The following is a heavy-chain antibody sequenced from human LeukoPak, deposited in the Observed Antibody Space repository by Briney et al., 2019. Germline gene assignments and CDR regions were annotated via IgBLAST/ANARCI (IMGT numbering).Heavy chain of an antibody. D-gene: IGHD6-13*01. CDR3: ARGPLIAAAGTW. CDR1: GFTFSSYA. J-gene: IGHJ4*02. CDR2: ISGSGGST. V-gene: IGHV3-23*01. Sequence: GGSLRLSCAASGFTFSSYAMSWVRQAPGRGLEWVSGISGSGGSTYYADSVKGGFTISRDNSKNTLYLQMNSLRAEDTAVYYCARGPLIAAAGTWWGQGTLVTVSS.